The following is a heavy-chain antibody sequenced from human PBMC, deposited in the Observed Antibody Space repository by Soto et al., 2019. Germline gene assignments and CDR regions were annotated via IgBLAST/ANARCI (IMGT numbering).Heavy chain of an antibody. Sequence: QVQLQESGPGLVKPSQTLSLTCTVSGGSISSGDYYWSWIRQPPGKGLEWIGYIYYSGSTYYNPSLKSRVTIPLDTSKVQFSLKLRSVTAADTPVYYCASASPVVTDVWAQGTTVTVSS. V-gene: IGHV4-30-4*01. D-gene: IGHD5-18*01. J-gene: IGHJ6*02. CDR1: GGSISSGDYY. CDR2: IYYSGST. CDR3: ASASPVVTDV.